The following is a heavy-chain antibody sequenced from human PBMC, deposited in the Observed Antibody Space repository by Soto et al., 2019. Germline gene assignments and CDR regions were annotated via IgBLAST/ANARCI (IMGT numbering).Heavy chain of an antibody. D-gene: IGHD3-10*01. CDR3: AKDKVEDYGSGSWYYFDY. J-gene: IGHJ4*02. CDR1: GFTFADYA. V-gene: IGHV3-9*01. CDR2: ISWNSGSI. Sequence: DVQLVESGGGLVQPGRSLRLSCAASGFTFADYAMHWVRPAPGKGLEWVSGISWNSGSIDYADSVKGRFTISRDNAKNSLYLQMNSLRAEDTALYYCAKDKVEDYGSGSWYYFDYWGQGTLVTVSS.